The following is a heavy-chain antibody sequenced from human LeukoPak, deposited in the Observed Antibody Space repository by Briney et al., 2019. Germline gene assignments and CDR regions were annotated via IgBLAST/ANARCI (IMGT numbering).Heavy chain of an antibody. Sequence: SETLSLTCTVSGGSISSSSYYWGWIRQPPGKGLEWIGSIFYSGSAYYNPSLKSRVAISVDTSKNQFSLKLSSVTAADTAVYYCARQGGTLNWFDPWGKGTLVTFSS. D-gene: IGHD1-7*01. V-gene: IGHV4-39*01. CDR3: ARQGGTLNWFDP. CDR1: GGSISSSSYY. CDR2: IFYSGSA. J-gene: IGHJ5*02.